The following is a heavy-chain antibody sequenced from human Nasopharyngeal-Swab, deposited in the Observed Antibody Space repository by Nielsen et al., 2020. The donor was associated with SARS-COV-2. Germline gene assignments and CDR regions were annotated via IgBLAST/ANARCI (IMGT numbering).Heavy chain of an antibody. CDR3: AKPTGTPLYYYMDV. CDR2: ISIGGGGTT. D-gene: IGHD1-1*01. Sequence: GVSLRLSCAASGFTFSNYAMSWVRQAPGTGLEWVSVISIGGGGTTFYADSVKGRFTISRDNSKNTLFLQMNSLRVEDTAVYYCAKPTGTPLYYYMDVWGRGTTVTVSS. CDR1: GFTFSNYA. V-gene: IGHV3-23*01. J-gene: IGHJ6*03.